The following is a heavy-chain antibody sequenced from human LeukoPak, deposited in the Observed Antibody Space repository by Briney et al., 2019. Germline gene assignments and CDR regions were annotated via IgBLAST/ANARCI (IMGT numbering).Heavy chain of an antibody. V-gene: IGHV3-48*01. D-gene: IGHD3-10*01. CDR3: ARDLSGGSGSYYIGPGY. CDR2: ISSSSGTI. CDR1: GFTFSSYS. Sequence: GGSLRLSCAASGFTFSSYSMNWVRQAPGKGLEWVSYISSSSGTIYYADSVKGRFTISRDNAKNSLYLQMNSLRAEDTAVYYCARDLSGGSGSYYIGPGYWGQGTLVTVSS. J-gene: IGHJ4*02.